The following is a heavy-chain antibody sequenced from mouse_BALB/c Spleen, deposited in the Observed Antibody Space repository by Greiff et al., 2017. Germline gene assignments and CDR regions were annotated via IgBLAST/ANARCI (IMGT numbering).Heavy chain of an antibody. D-gene: IGHD1-1*01. CDR1: GYTITDYN. J-gene: IGHJ4*01. Sequence: VQLQQSGPELVKPGASVKIPCKASGYTITDYNMDWVKQSHGKSLEWIGDINPNNGGTIYNQKFKGKATLTVDKSSSTAYMELRSLTSEDTAVYYCARYGSRDAMDYWGQGTSVTVSS. V-gene: IGHV1-18*01. CDR3: ARYGSRDAMDY. CDR2: INPNNGGT.